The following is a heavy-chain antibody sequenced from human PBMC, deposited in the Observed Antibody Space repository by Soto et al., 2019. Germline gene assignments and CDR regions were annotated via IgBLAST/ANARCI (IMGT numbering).Heavy chain of an antibody. CDR3: ARDVPRRYYMYV. CDR1: GGSISSGGYY. CDR2: IYYSGST. V-gene: IGHV4-31*03. D-gene: IGHD6-6*01. Sequence: QVQLQESGPGLVKPSQTLSLTCTVSGGSISSGGYYWSWIRQHPGKGLEWIGYIYYSGSTYYIPSIKTRVTISVDTPKNQLSLKLSSVTAADTAAYYCARDVPRRYYMYVWGKGTTVTVSS. J-gene: IGHJ6*03.